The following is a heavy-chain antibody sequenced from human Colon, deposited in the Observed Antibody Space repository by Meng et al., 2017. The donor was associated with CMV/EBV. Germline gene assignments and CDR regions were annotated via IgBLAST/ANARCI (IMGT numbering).Heavy chain of an antibody. CDR2: INPNSGGT. D-gene: IGHD3-22*01. V-gene: IGHV1-2*02. J-gene: IGHJ4*02. CDR1: GYTFTGYY. Sequence: ASVKVSCKASGYTFTGYYMHWVRQAPGQGLEWMGWINPNSGGTNYAQKLQGSVTMTRDTSISTAYMELSRLRSDDTAVYYCARGDSSGYWGGYWGQGTLVTVSS. CDR3: ARGDSSGYWGGY.